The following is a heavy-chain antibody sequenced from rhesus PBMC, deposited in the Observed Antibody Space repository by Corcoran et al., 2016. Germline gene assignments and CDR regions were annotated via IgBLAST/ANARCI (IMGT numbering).Heavy chain of an antibody. D-gene: IGHD3-34*01. J-gene: IGHJ4*01. Sequence: QVQLQESGPGLVKPSETLSLTCAVSVGSISGYYWHSLRHPPGTGLEWIGYIGGSSGSTYYKPSLKSRVTISTDTSKNQFSLKLSSVTAADTAVYYCARRRGGVMTYYFDYWGQGVLVTVSS. V-gene: IGHV4-165*02. CDR2: IGGSSGST. CDR1: VGSISGYY. CDR3: ARRRGGVMTYYFDY.